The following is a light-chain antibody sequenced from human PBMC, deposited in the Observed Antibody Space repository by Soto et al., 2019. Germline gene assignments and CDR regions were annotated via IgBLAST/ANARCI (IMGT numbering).Light chain of an antibody. V-gene: IGLV2-23*02. CDR2: EVS. CDR3: CSYAGSSIFYV. CDR1: SSDVGSYNL. Sequence: QSVLTQPASVSGSPGQSITISCTGTSSDVGSYNLVSWYQQHPGKAPKLMIYEVSKRPSGVSNRFSGSKSGNTASLTISGLQAEDEADYYCCSYAGSSIFYVFGTGTKHTVL. J-gene: IGLJ1*01.